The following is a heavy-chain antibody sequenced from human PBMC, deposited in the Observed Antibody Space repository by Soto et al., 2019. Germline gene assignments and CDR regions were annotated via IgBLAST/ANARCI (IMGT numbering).Heavy chain of an antibody. Sequence: ASVKLSCKAPGYTFTSYGISWLRQAPGQGLEWMGWLSAYNGKPNYAQKLQGRDTMTTDTSTSTAYMELRSLRSDDTAVFYCVSPTTARDAFYIPAQGSMDTGSS. V-gene: IGHV1-18*01. J-gene: IGHJ3*02. CDR3: VSPTTARDAFYI. CDR1: GYTFTSYG. D-gene: IGHD1-1*01. CDR2: LSAYNGKP.